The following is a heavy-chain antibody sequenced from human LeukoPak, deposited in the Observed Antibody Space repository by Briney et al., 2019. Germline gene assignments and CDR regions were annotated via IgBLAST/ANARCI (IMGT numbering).Heavy chain of an antibody. V-gene: IGHV1-18*01. CDR3: AKSESYYDILTGQDYYYYMDV. Sequence: GASVKVSCKASGYTFSNYGISWVRQAPGQGLEWVGWIRGDNGNTNYAQKLQGRVTMTTDTSTSTAYMELRSLRSDDTAVYYCAKSESYYDILTGQDYYYYMDVWGKGTTVTISS. CDR1: GYTFSNYG. D-gene: IGHD3-9*01. CDR2: IRGDNGNT. J-gene: IGHJ6*03.